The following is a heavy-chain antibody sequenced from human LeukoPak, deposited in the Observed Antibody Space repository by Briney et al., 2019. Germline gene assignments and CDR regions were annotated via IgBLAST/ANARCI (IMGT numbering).Heavy chain of an antibody. Sequence: GGSLRLSCAASGFTFSSYGMHWVRQAPGKGLEWASVIYSADSAYYADSVRGRFTISRDNSKNTLYLQMNSLRADDTAVYYCAREVGGGATNYFDYWGQGTLVTVSS. CDR3: AREVGGGATNYFDY. V-gene: IGHV3-53*01. D-gene: IGHD1-26*01. CDR2: IYSADSA. J-gene: IGHJ4*02. CDR1: GFTFSSYG.